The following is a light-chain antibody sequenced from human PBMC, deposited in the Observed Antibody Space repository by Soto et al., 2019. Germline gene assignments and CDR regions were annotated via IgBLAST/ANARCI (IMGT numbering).Light chain of an antibody. CDR3: QQYVNSPFT. CDR1: QTVRGNY. J-gene: IGKJ2*01. Sequence: FVLTQSPGTLSLSPGERATLSCRASQTVRGNYIAWYQQKPGQAPRVLIFEASRRATGTPDRFSGSGSGTDFTLTISRVEPEEFAVYYCQQYVNSPFTFGPGNNLEI. CDR2: EAS. V-gene: IGKV3-20*01.